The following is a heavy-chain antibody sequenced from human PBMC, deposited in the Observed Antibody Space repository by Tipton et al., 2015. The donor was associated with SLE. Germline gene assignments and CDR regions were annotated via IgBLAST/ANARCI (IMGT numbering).Heavy chain of an antibody. CDR2: ISWNSGSI. CDR1: GFTVSSNY. CDR3: ARVDWNYAFDY. Sequence: GSLRLSCAASGFTVSSNYMSWVRQAPGKGLEWVSGISWNSGSIGYADSVKGRFTISRDNSKNTLYLQMNSLRAEDTAVYYCARVDWNYAFDYWGQGTLVTVSS. D-gene: IGHD1-7*01. J-gene: IGHJ4*02. V-gene: IGHV3-53*01.